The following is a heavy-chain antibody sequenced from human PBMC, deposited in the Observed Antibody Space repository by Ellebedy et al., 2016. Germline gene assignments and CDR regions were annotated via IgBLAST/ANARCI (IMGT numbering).Heavy chain of an antibody. V-gene: IGHV3-21*01. CDR2: ISSSGTDI. D-gene: IGHD3-3*01. Sequence: GESLKISXAASGSTFSGYTMNWVRQAPGKGLEWVSSISSSGTDIFYADSVKGRFIISRDNAKNSLFLQMNSLRVEDTAVYYCARDGSEWSRDLWGQGTLVTVSS. J-gene: IGHJ5*02. CDR1: GSTFSGYT. CDR3: ARDGSEWSRDL.